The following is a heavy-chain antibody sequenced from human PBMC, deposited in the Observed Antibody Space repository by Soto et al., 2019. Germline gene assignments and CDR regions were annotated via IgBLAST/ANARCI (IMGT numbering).Heavy chain of an antibody. D-gene: IGHD3-3*01. CDR2: FDPEDGET. CDR3: ATFDFWSGPSLDY. Sequence: GASVKVSCKVSGDTHAELSMHWLRQAPEKGLERMGGFDPEDGETIYAQKFQGRVTMTEDTSTDTAYMELSSLRSEDTAVYYCATFDFWSGPSLDYWGQGTLVTVSS. CDR1: GDTHAELS. J-gene: IGHJ4*02. V-gene: IGHV1-24*01.